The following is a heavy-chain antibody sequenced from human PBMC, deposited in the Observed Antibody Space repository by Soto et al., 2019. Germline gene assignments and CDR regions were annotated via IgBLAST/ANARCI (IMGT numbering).Heavy chain of an antibody. CDR1: AHIFTGYT. D-gene: IGHD1-26*01. CDR3: ARGEPSSGSLPQYYVLDV. V-gene: IGHV1-3*01. J-gene: IGHJ6*02. CDR2: INGANGNT. Sequence: GASVKVSCKASAHIFTGYTMHWVRQAPGQRLEWMGWINGANGNTKYSQKFQGRVRVTRDTSASTAYMELSSLRSEDTGVYYCARGEPSSGSLPQYYVLDVWGQGTTVTVSS.